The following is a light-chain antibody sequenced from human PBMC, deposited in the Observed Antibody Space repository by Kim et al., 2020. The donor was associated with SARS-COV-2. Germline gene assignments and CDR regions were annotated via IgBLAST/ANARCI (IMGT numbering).Light chain of an antibody. CDR1: QSISSSY. CDR2: GAS. V-gene: IGKV3-20*01. Sequence: EIVLTQSPGTLSLSPGERATLSCRASQSISSSYLAWYQQKPGQAPRLLMYGASRRATGIPERFSGSGSGTDFTLTISRLEPEDFAVYYCQQYDSSPLFTFGPGTKVDIK. J-gene: IGKJ3*01. CDR3: QQYDSSPLFT.